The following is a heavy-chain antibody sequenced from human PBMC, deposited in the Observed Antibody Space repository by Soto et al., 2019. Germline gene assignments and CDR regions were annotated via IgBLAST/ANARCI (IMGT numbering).Heavy chain of an antibody. Sequence: ASVKVSCKASGYTFTSYYMHWVRQAPGQGLEWMGIINPSGGSTSYAQKFQGRVTMTRDTSTSTVYMELSSLRSEDTAVYYCASSTYYYGSGVGHYYYYGMDVWGQGTTVTVSS. CDR1: GYTFTSYY. D-gene: IGHD3-10*01. CDR3: ASSTYYYGSGVGHYYYYGMDV. J-gene: IGHJ6*02. CDR2: INPSGGST. V-gene: IGHV1-46*01.